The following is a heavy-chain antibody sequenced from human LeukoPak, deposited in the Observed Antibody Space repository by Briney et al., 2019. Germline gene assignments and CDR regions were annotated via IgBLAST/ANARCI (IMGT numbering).Heavy chain of an antibody. D-gene: IGHD3-10*01. V-gene: IGHV3-23*01. Sequence: GGTLRLSRAASGFTFSDYALSWVRQTPGKGLEWVAATTGSSGDTYHADSVKGRFAISRDNSKNTLYLQMNSLRAEDTAVYYCAKVLLWFGDAFDIWGQGTMVTVSS. CDR1: GFTFSDYA. CDR2: TTGSSGDT. CDR3: AKVLLWFGDAFDI. J-gene: IGHJ3*02.